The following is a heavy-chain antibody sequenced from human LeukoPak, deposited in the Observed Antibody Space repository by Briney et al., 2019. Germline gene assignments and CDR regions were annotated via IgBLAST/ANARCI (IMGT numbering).Heavy chain of an antibody. J-gene: IGHJ4*02. CDR1: GGTFSSYA. V-gene: IGHV1-69*13. D-gene: IGHD3-22*01. Sequence: SVKVSCKASGGTFSSYAISWVRQAPGQGLEWMGGIIPIFGTANYAQKFQGRVTITADESTSTAYMELSSLRSEDTAVYYCARAQTSRAGHLPDYYDSSGYYFWGQGTLVTVSS. CDR3: ARAQTSRAGHLPDYYDSSGYYF. CDR2: IIPIFGTA.